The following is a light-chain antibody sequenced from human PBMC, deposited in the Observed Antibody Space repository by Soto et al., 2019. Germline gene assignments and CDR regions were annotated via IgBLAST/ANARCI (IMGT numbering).Light chain of an antibody. V-gene: IGKV3-20*01. J-gene: IGKJ3*01. CDR1: QSISSN. CDR2: GAF. Sequence: EVVMTQSPSTLSASQRDTVTLXCKASQSISSNLTWYQQKPGQAPKLLIYGAFKWDIGIPDRFSGSGSGTDFTLTISRLEPEDFAVYYCQQYGSELPDPLGHGTKVDIK. CDR3: QQYGSELPDP.